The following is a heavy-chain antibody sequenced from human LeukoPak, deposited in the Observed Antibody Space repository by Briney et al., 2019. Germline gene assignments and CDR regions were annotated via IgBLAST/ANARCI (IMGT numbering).Heavy chain of an antibody. CDR3: ARVSGWGAFDI. CDR1: GYSISSGYY. J-gene: IGHJ3*02. D-gene: IGHD6-19*01. Sequence: SETLSLTCTVSGYSISSGYYWGWIRQPPGKGLEWIGSIYHSGSTYYNPSLKSRVTISVDTSKNQFSLRLSSVTAADTAVYYCARVSGWGAFDIWGQGTMVTVSS. V-gene: IGHV4-38-2*02. CDR2: IYHSGST.